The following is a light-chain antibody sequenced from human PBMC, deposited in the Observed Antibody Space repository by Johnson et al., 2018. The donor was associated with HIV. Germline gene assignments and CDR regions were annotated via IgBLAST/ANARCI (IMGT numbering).Light chain of an antibody. CDR1: SSNIGSNY. Sequence: QSVLKQPPSVSAAPGQRVTISCSGSSSNIGSNYVSWYQQFPGAAPKLLIYEDNKRPSGIPDRFSGSKSGTSATLAITGLQTGDEADYYCATWDRSLTIGGVVGTGTKVTVL. V-gene: IGLV1-51*02. J-gene: IGLJ1*01. CDR2: EDN. CDR3: ATWDRSLTIGGV.